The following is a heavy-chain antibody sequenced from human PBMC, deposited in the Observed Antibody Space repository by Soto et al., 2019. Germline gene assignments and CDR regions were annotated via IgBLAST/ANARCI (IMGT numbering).Heavy chain of an antibody. D-gene: IGHD2-15*01. CDR2: IRSQANSYAT. Sequence: EVQLVESGGGLVQPGGSLKLSCAASGFTFSGAAMHWVRQASGKGLEWVGRIRSQANSYATAYAASVKGRFTISRDDSKNTTYLQMNSLKTEDTAVYYCTSTAFGDYYYYGMDVWGQGTTVTVSS. CDR3: TSTAFGDYYYYGMDV. V-gene: IGHV3-73*01. J-gene: IGHJ6*02. CDR1: GFTFSGAA.